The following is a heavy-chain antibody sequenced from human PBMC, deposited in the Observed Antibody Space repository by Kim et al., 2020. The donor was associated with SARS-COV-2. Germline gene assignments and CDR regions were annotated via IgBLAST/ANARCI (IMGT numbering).Heavy chain of an antibody. CDR2: IWSDGSNE. V-gene: IGHV3-33*01. CDR3: ARDGIIGFNDAFDI. CDR1: GFTFSRYG. D-gene: IGHD1-20*01. Sequence: GGSLRLSCAASGFTFSRYGMHWVRQAPGKGLEWVAVIWSDGSNENYVDSVKGRFTISRDNSKNTLYLDMNNLRAEDTAVYYCARDGIIGFNDAFDIWGQG. J-gene: IGHJ3*02.